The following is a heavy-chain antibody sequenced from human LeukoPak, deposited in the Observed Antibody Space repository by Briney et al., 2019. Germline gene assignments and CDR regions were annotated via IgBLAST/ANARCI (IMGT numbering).Heavy chain of an antibody. CDR3: TRLLDNDSSGDPDTFDM. CDR1: CGPLTSHL. J-gene: IGHJ3*02. D-gene: IGHD3-22*01. Sequence: SDTLSLICTVSCGPLTSHLRRWIRQAPRKELEWIDLIYYSGRTKYNPSLQSRVTISLDTSEKKFSLKVTSVTAADTAVYYCTRLLDNDSSGDPDTFDMWGQGTVVTVSS. CDR2: IYYSGRT. V-gene: IGHV4-59*08.